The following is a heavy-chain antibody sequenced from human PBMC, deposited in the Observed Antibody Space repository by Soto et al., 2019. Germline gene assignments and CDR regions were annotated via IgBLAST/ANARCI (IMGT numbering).Heavy chain of an antibody. CDR2: ISTSGGRP. V-gene: IGHV3-23*01. CDR1: GITFSNYA. D-gene: IGHD2-21*02. J-gene: IGHJ6*02. Sequence: GGSLRLSCTASGITFSNYAMSWVRLAPRKGLEWVSTISTSGGRPYYADSVKGRFTISRDNSKNTLYLQMNSLRAEDTAVYYCAKEGWRRGMDVWGQGTTVTVSS. CDR3: AKEGWRRGMDV.